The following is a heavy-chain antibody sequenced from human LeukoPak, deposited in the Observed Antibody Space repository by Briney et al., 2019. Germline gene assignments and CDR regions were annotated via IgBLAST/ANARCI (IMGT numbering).Heavy chain of an antibody. J-gene: IGHJ4*02. CDR3: ARRLVAAAGTYFDY. Sequence: PSETLSLTCAVYGGSFSGYYWSWIRQPPGKGLEWIGEINHSGSTNYDPSLKSRVTISVDTSKNQFSLKLSSVTAADTAVYYCARRLVAAAGTYFDYWGQGTLVTVSS. CDR2: INHSGST. V-gene: IGHV4-34*01. D-gene: IGHD6-13*01. CDR1: GGSFSGYY.